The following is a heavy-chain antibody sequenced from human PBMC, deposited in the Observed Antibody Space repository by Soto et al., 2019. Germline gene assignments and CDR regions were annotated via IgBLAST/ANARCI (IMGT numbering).Heavy chain of an antibody. CDR2: IIPLAGTG. Sequence: QVQLVQSGAEVKKPGSSVKVSCKASGGSLSNYVITWVRQAPGQGLEYMGGIIPLAGTGNYAQKFQGRVTITADESTSTAYLELRSVRSEDTAVYYCAREGFSGSYYPNWGQGTLVTVSS. J-gene: IGHJ4*02. V-gene: IGHV1-69*01. D-gene: IGHD1-26*01. CDR3: AREGFSGSYYPN. CDR1: GGSLSNYV.